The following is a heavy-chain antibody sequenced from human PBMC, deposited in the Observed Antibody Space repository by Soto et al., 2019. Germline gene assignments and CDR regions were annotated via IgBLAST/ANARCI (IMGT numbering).Heavy chain of an antibody. Sequence: GSLRLSCAASGFTFSDYYMSWIRQAPGKGLEWVSYISSSGSTIYYADSVKGRFTISRDNAKNSLYLQMNSLRAEDTAVYYCAREGLIRDGYNTNNWFDPWGQGTLVTVSS. CDR2: ISSSGSTI. V-gene: IGHV3-11*01. D-gene: IGHD5-12*01. CDR3: AREGLIRDGYNTNNWFDP. CDR1: GFTFSDYY. J-gene: IGHJ5*02.